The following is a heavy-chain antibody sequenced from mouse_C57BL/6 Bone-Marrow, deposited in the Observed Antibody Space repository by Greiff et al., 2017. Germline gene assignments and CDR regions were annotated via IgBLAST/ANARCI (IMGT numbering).Heavy chain of an antibody. V-gene: IGHV1-15*01. CDR2: IDPETGGT. D-gene: IGHD1-1*01. J-gene: IGHJ1*03. CDR1: GYTFTDYE. Sequence: LVESGAELVRPGASVTLSCKASGYTFTDYEMHWVKQTPVHGLEWIGAIDPETGGTAYNQKFKGKAILTADKSSSTAYMELRSLTSEDSAVYYCTRWDYYGSFYWYFDVWGTGTTVTVSS. CDR3: TRWDYYGSFYWYFDV.